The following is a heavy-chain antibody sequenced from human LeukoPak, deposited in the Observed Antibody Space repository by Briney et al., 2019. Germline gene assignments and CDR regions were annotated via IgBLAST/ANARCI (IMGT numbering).Heavy chain of an antibody. CDR2: INPNSGGT. V-gene: IGHV1-2*06. CDR1: GYRFTGYY. J-gene: IGHJ4*02. D-gene: IGHD2-15*01. Sequence: ASVKVSCKASGYRFTGYYMHWVRQAPGQGLEWMGRINPNSGGTNYAQKFQDRVTMTRDTSINTAYMELSRLRSDDTAVYYCARDLSALGYCSGGSCYPQDYWGQGTLVTVSS. CDR3: ARDLSALGYCSGGSCYPQDY.